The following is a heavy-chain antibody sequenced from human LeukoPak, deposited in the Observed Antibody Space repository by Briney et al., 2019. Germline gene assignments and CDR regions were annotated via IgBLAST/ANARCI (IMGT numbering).Heavy chain of an antibody. CDR3: ARDLPPLFCSSTSCYQGPGNYYYYYYMDV. D-gene: IGHD2-2*01. V-gene: IGHV4-4*07. Sequence: SETLSLTCTVSGGSISSYYWSWIRQPAGKGLEWIGRIYTSGSTNYNPSLKSRVTMSVDTSKNQFSLKLSSVTAADMAVYYCARDLPPLFCSSTSCYQGPGNYYYYYYMDVWGKGTTVTVSS. J-gene: IGHJ6*03. CDR1: GGSISSYY. CDR2: IYTSGST.